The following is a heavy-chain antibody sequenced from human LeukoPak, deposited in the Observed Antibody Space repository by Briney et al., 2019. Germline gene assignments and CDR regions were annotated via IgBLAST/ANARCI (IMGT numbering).Heavy chain of an antibody. Sequence: GGSLRLSCVASGFTFSTLSMSWVRQAPGKGLEWVAIIWYDGSNKYYVDSVKGRFTISRDNSKNTLYLQMNSLRADDTAVYYCARDRGTNGNYHRGYFDYWGQGTLVTVPS. D-gene: IGHD1-7*01. V-gene: IGHV3-33*08. J-gene: IGHJ4*02. CDR3: ARDRGTNGNYHRGYFDY. CDR2: IWYDGSNK. CDR1: GFTFSTLS.